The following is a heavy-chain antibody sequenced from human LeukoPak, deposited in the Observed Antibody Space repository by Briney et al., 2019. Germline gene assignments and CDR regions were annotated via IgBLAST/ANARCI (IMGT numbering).Heavy chain of an antibody. CDR1: GYTFTSYY. V-gene: IGHV1-46*01. CDR3: ARPRFNYDSSMISAFDI. D-gene: IGHD3-22*01. Sequence: ASVKVSCKASGYTFTSYYMHWVRQAPGQGLEWMGIINPSGGSTSYAQKFQGRVTITRDMSTSTVYMELSSLRSEDTAVYYCARPRFNYDSSMISAFDIWGQGTMVTVSS. CDR2: INPSGGST. J-gene: IGHJ3*02.